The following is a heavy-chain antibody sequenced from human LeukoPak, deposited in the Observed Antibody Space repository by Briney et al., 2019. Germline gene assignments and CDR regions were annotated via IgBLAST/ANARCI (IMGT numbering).Heavy chain of an antibody. V-gene: IGHV3-66*02. CDR1: GFTVSSKY. D-gene: IGHD3/OR15-3a*01. CDR3: ARASWYGRWDC. Sequence: SGGSLRLSCAASGFTVSSKYMGWIRQAPGKGLEWVSVIYSGGTRYYADSVKGRFTISRGNSKNTVYLQMNSLRVEDTAIYYCARASWYGRWDCWGQGTLVTVSS. CDR2: IYSGGTR. J-gene: IGHJ4*02.